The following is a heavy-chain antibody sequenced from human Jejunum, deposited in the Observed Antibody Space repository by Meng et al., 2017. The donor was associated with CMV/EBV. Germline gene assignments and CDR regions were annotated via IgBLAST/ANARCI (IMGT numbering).Heavy chain of an antibody. CDR2: TYYRSKWSN. V-gene: IGHV6-1*01. Sequence: GDSVSSNRAAWNWIRQSSSRGLEWLGRTYYRSKWSNDYAVSVKSRITINPDTSRNQFSLQLTSLTPEDTAVYYCVRSSTTGGFDPWGQGTLVTVSS. D-gene: IGHD1-1*01. J-gene: IGHJ5*02. CDR3: VRSSTTGGFDP. CDR1: GDSVSSNRAA.